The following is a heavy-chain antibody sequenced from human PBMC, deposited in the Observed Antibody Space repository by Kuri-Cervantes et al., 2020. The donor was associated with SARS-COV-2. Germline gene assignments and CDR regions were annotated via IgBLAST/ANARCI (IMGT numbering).Heavy chain of an antibody. V-gene: IGHV2-70*11. CDR2: IDWDDDK. CDR3: ARIRRAAISGLVDYYYYYMDV. D-gene: IGHD2-2*02. CDR1: GFSLSTSGMC. J-gene: IGHJ6*03. Sequence: SGPTLVKPTQTLTLTCTFSGFSLSTSGMCVSWIRQPPGKALEWLARIDWDDDKYYGTTLKTRLTISKDTSKNQVVLTMTNMDPVDTATYYCARIRRAAISGLVDYYYYYMDVWGKGTTVTVSS.